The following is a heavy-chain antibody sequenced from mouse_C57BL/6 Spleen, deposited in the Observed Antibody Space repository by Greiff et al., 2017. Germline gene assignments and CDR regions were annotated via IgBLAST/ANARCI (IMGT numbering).Heavy chain of an antibody. Sequence: QVKLQQPGTELVKPGASVKLSCKASGYTFTSYWMHWVQQRPGHGLEWIVNINPSNGGTNYNKKFKSKATLTVDKTSSTAYLQLSILTSEDSAVYYCARSGSNNSWFAYWGQGTLVTVSA. CDR3: ARSGSNNSWFAY. J-gene: IGHJ3*01. CDR2: INPSNGGT. V-gene: IGHV1-53*01. D-gene: IGHD2-5*01. CDR1: GYTFTSYW.